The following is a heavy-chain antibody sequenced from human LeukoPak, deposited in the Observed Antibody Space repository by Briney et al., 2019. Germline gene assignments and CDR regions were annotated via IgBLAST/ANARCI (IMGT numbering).Heavy chain of an antibody. CDR1: GGTFSSYA. CDR3: ASDGSRVDIVATIWDYYYYMDV. J-gene: IGHJ6*03. D-gene: IGHD5-12*01. V-gene: IGHV1-69*05. Sequence: SSVKVSCKASGGTFSSYAISWVRQAPGQGLGWMGGIIPIFGTANYAQKFQGRVTITTDESTSTAYMELSSLRSEDTAVYYCASDGSRVDIVATIWDYYYYMDVWGKGTTVTVSS. CDR2: IIPIFGTA.